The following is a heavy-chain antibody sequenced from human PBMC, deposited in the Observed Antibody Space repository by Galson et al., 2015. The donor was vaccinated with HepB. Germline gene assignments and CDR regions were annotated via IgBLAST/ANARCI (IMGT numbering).Heavy chain of an antibody. V-gene: IGHV4-4*02. CDR2: AYHSGGT. Sequence: SLTCAVSGDSISNDRWWSWVRQPPGEGLEWIGEAYHSGGTNYRPSLKSRVTISVDKSKNQFSLKLTSVTAADTAVYYCARAKEGRGYFDCWGQGTLVTVSS. CDR3: ARAKEGRGYFDC. D-gene: IGHD3-10*01. J-gene: IGHJ4*02. CDR1: GDSISNDRW.